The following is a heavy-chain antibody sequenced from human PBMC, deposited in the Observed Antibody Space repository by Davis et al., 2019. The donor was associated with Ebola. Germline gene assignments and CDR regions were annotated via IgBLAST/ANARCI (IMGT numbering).Heavy chain of an antibody. Sequence: PGGSLRLSCAASGFTFSSYSMNWVRQAPGKGLEWVSSISSSSSYIYYADSVKGRFTISRDNAKNSLYLQMNSLRAEDTAVYYCARAIYSSGWYLGWGQGTLVTVSS. CDR3: ARAIYSSGWYLG. CDR2: ISSSSSYI. D-gene: IGHD6-19*01. V-gene: IGHV3-21*01. J-gene: IGHJ4*02. CDR1: GFTFSSYS.